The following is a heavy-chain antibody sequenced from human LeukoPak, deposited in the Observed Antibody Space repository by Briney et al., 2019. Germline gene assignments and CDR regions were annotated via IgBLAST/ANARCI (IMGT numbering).Heavy chain of an antibody. CDR2: INPSGGST. J-gene: IGHJ4*02. V-gene: IGHV1-46*01. CDR3: ARGRWVYYDFWSGYPRRFDY. D-gene: IGHD3-3*01. CDR1: GYTFTSYY. Sequence: ASVKVSCKASGYTFTSYYMHWMRQAPGQGLEWMGIINPSGGSTSYAQKFQGRVTMTRDTSTSTVYMELSSLRSEDTAVYYCARGRWVYYDFWSGYPRRFDYRGQGTLVTVSS.